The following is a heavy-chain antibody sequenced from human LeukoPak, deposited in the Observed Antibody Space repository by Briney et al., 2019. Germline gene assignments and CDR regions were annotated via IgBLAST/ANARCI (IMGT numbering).Heavy chain of an antibody. V-gene: IGHV3-21*01. Sequence: PGGSLRLSCAASGFSFTSYEMNWVRLAPGKGLEWVSSITSSSGNIYYSDSVRGRFTVSRDNAKNSLYLQMNSLIAEDSAVYYCVRIPNNAGFPNWFDPWGQGTLVSVSS. CDR1: GFSFTSYE. D-gene: IGHD3-9*01. J-gene: IGHJ5*02. CDR3: VRIPNNAGFPNWFDP. CDR2: ITSSSGNI.